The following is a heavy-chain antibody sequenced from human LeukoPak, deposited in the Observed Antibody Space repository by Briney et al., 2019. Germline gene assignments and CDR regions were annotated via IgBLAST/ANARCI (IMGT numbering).Heavy chain of an antibody. J-gene: IGHJ4*02. Sequence: PGGSLRLSCAASGFTVSSNYMSWVRQAPGKGLEWVSSISSSSSYIYYADSVRGRFTISRDNSKNTLYLQMDSLRAEDKAIYYCTRKTPGRTPFDYWGQGILVTVSS. CDR2: ISSSSSYI. CDR1: GFTVSSNY. D-gene: IGHD2-15*01. CDR3: TRKTPGRTPFDY. V-gene: IGHV3-21*04.